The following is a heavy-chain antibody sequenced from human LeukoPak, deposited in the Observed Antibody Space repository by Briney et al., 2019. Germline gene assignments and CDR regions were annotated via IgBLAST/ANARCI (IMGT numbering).Heavy chain of an antibody. Sequence: PGRSLRLSCVVSGFTFSTYAMHWVRQAPGKGLERVAIISYDASDKYSTDSVRGRFTISSDNYKSTLYLQMNSLRAEDTAVYYCAKDIRYDRFGGPGKYWGQGTLVTVSS. D-gene: IGHD3-10*01. V-gene: IGHV3-30*18. J-gene: IGHJ4*02. CDR1: GFTFSTYA. CDR2: ISYDASDK. CDR3: AKDIRYDRFGGPGKY.